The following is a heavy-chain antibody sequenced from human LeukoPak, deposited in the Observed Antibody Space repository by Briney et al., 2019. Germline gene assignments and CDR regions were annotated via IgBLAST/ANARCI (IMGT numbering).Heavy chain of an antibody. V-gene: IGHV4-34*01. CDR1: GGSISSYY. D-gene: IGHD3-22*01. CDR2: INHSGST. Sequence: SETLSLTCTVSGGSISSYYWSWIRQPPGKGLEWIREINHSGSTNYNPSLKSRVTISVDTSTNQFSLKLSSVTAADTAVYYCARLSSGYYDSSGYHHWGQGTLVTVSS. J-gene: IGHJ4*02. CDR3: ARLSSGYYDSSGYHH.